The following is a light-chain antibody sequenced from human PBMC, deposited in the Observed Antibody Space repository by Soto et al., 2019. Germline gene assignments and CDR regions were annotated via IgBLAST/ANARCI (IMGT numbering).Light chain of an antibody. V-gene: IGKV3-20*01. CDR1: QTFSSSD. J-gene: IGKJ4*01. CDR2: SAS. Sequence: EVVLTQSPGTLSLSPGERAALSCRASQTFSSSDLAWYQHKPGQPPKLIVYSASRRATGIPDRFSGSGSGTDFTLAISRLEPEDFALYYCQPYRGSPPVTFGGGTKVDIK. CDR3: QPYRGSPPVT.